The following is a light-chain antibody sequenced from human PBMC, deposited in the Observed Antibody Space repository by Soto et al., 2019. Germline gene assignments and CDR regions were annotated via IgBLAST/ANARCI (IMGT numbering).Light chain of an antibody. Sequence: EFVLTQSPVTLSLSPGERATRSCRASQTVRNNYLAWYQQKPGQAPRLLIYGASNRATGIPDRFSGSGSGTDFTLTISRLEPEDFAVYYCQQYGSSGTFGQGTKVDIK. V-gene: IGKV3-20*01. J-gene: IGKJ1*01. CDR3: QQYGSSGT. CDR1: QTVRNNY. CDR2: GAS.